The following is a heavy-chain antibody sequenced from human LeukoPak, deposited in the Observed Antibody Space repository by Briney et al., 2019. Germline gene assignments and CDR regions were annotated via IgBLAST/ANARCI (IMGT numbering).Heavy chain of an antibody. CDR1: GFTFDDYA. CDR2: ISWNSGSI. Sequence: GGSLRLSCAASGFTFDDYAMHWVRQAPGKGLEWVSGISWNSGSIGYADSVKGRFTISRDNAKNSLYLQMNSLRAEDTALYYCAKDTGYSITIFGVNYWGQGPLVTVSS. V-gene: IGHV3-9*01. CDR3: AKDTGYSITIFGVNY. J-gene: IGHJ4*02. D-gene: IGHD3-3*01.